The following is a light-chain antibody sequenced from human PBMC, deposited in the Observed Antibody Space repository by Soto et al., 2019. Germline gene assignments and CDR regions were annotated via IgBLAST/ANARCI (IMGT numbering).Light chain of an antibody. Sequence: QSVLTQPASVSGSPGQSITVSCTGTSNDVGAYNYVSWYQQHPGTAPKLMIYDVSNRPSGVSNRFSGSKSGNTASLTISGLQADDEADYYCTSYTSSRTYVFGTGTKVTVL. V-gene: IGLV2-14*03. CDR1: SNDVGAYNY. CDR3: TSYTSSRTYV. J-gene: IGLJ1*01. CDR2: DVS.